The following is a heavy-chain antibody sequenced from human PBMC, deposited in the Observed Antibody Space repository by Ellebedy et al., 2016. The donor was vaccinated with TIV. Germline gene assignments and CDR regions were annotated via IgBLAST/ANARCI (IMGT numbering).Heavy chain of an antibody. Sequence: GESLKISCTASGFTFGDYAMSWFRQAPGKGLEWVSFIRSKAYGGTTKYAASVKGRFTISRDDSKNIAYLQMNSLKTEDTAVYYCSSERITMILKGWGQGTLVTVSS. V-gene: IGHV3-49*03. J-gene: IGHJ4*02. D-gene: IGHD3-22*01. CDR1: GFTFGDYA. CDR3: SSERITMILKG. CDR2: IRSKAYGGTT.